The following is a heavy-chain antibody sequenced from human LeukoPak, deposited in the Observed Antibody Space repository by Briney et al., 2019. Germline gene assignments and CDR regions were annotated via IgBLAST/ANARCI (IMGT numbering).Heavy chain of an antibody. J-gene: IGHJ3*02. CDR1: GFTFSSYG. CDR3: AKEWLVAPDAFDI. CDR2: ISYDGSNK. V-gene: IGHV3-30*18. Sequence: PGGSLRLSCAASGFTFSSYGMHWIRQAPGKGLEWVAVISYDGSNKYYADSVKGRFTISRDNTKNTLYLQMNSLRAEDTAVYYCAKEWLVAPDAFDIWGQGTMVTVSS. D-gene: IGHD6-19*01.